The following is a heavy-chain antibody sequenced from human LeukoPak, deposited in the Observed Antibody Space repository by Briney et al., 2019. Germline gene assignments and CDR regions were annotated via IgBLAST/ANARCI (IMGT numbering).Heavy chain of an antibody. D-gene: IGHD2/OR15-2a*01. Sequence: SETLSLTCVVSGASVSSSHWNWILQLPGKGLEWIGCLSYTGKTDYNPSLTSRVTMSLDTSKNQVSLKLRSLTAADTAIYYCSEGYFEPFDHWGQGTLVTVSS. V-gene: IGHV4-59*02. CDR1: GASVSSSH. J-gene: IGHJ4*02. CDR3: SEGYFEPFDH. CDR2: LSYTGKT.